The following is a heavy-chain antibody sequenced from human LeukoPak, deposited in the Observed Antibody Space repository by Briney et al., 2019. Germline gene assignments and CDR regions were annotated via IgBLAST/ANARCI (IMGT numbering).Heavy chain of an antibody. CDR3: ARVSLSFGFDY. V-gene: IGHV3-66*01. D-gene: IGHD3-10*01. Sequence: PGGSLRLSCAASGFTVSSNYMSWVRQAPGKGLEWVSVIYSGGSTYYADSVKGRFTISRDNSKNTQYLQMNSLRAEDTAVYYCARVSLSFGFDYWGQGTLVTVSS. CDR2: IYSGGST. J-gene: IGHJ4*02. CDR1: GFTVSSNY.